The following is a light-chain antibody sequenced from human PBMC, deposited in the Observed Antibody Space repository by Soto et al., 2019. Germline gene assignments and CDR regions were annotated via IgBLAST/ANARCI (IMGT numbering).Light chain of an antibody. CDR3: QHYDNLPPT. V-gene: IGKV1-33*01. CDR1: QDISNY. Sequence: DLQMTQSPSSLSASVGDRVTITCQASQDISNYLNWYQQKPGKAPKLLIYDASNLETGVPSRFSGSGSGTDFTFTISSLQPEDIATYYCQHYDNLPPTFGPGTKLEIK. CDR2: DAS. J-gene: IGKJ2*01.